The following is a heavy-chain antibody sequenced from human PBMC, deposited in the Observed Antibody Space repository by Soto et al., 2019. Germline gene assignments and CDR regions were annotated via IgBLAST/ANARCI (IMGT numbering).Heavy chain of an antibody. CDR1: GGSISTYY. CDR3: AREGGDYPRGFAH. V-gene: IGHV4-59*01. D-gene: IGHD4-17*01. CDR2: IYYSGGT. J-gene: IGHJ4*02. Sequence: QVQLQESGPGLVKPSETLSLTCTVSGGSISTYYWTWIRQSPGKGLEWIGYIYYSGGTNYNPSLKSRVILSVDTSKNQFSLELSSVTAADTAVYYCAREGGDYPRGFAHWGQGTLVTVSS.